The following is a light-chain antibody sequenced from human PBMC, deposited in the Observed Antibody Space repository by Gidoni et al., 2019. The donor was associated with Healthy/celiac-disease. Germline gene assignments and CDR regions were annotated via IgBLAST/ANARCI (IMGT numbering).Light chain of an antibody. V-gene: IGKV3-11*01. Sequence: EIVLTQSPATLSLSPGERATLSCRASQSVSSYLAWYQQKPGQAHRLLIYAASNRATGIPARFSGSGSGTDFTLTISSLEPEDFVVDHCQQRSNWPPMYTFGQGTKLEIK. CDR3: QQRSNWPPMYT. CDR2: AAS. J-gene: IGKJ2*01. CDR1: QSVSSY.